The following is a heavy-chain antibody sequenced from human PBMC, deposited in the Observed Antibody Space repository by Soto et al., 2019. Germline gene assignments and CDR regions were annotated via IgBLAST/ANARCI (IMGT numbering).Heavy chain of an antibody. J-gene: IGHJ2*01. CDR2: ISGSGGST. Sequence: EVQLLESGGGLVQPGGSLRLSCAASGFTFSSYAMSWVRQAPGKGLEWVSAISGSGGSTYYADSVKGRFTISRDNSKNTLYLQMNSLRAEDTAVYYCAKDHGAMAHGNGFIMNWYFDLWGRGTLVTVSS. V-gene: IGHV3-23*01. CDR3: AKDHGAMAHGNGFIMNWYFDL. CDR1: GFTFSSYA. D-gene: IGHD3-16*01.